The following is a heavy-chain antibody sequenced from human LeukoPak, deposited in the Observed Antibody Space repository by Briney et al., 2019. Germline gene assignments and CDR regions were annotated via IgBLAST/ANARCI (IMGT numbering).Heavy chain of an antibody. D-gene: IGHD3-10*01. Sequence: SETLSLTCTVSGGSISSSSYYWGWIRQPPGKGLEWIGSIYYSGSTNYNPSLKSRVTISVDTSKNQFSLKLSSVTAADTAVYYCARGVLSTATWLRITMVRGAYYYYYMDVWGKGTTVTVSS. CDR3: ARGVLSTATWLRITMVRGAYYYYYMDV. CDR1: GGSISSSSYY. V-gene: IGHV4-39*07. J-gene: IGHJ6*03. CDR2: IYYSGST.